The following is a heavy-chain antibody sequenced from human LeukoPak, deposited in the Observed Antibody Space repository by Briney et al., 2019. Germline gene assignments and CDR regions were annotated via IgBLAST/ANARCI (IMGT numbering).Heavy chain of an antibody. V-gene: IGHV3-53*01. Sequence: GGSLRLSCAASGFTVSSNYMSWVRQAPGKGLEWVSVIYSGGSTYYADSVKGRFTISRDNSKNTLYLQMNSLRAEDTAVYYCASWKYYYYYGMDVWGQGTTVTVSS. D-gene: IGHD1-1*01. CDR2: IYSGGST. J-gene: IGHJ6*02. CDR1: GFTVSSNY. CDR3: ASWKYYYYYGMDV.